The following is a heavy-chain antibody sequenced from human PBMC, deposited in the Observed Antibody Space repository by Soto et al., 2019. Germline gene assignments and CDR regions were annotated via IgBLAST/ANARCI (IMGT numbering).Heavy chain of an antibody. D-gene: IGHD4-17*01. Sequence: QVQLVESGGGVVQPGRSLRLSCAASGFTFSSYAMHWVRQAPGKGLEWVAVISYHGSNKYYADSVKGRFTISRDNSKNTLYLQMNSLRAEDTAVYYCARGTTVVTPEYFQHWGQGTLVTVSS. CDR3: ARGTTVVTPEYFQH. J-gene: IGHJ1*01. CDR2: ISYHGSNK. V-gene: IGHV3-30-3*01. CDR1: GFTFSSYA.